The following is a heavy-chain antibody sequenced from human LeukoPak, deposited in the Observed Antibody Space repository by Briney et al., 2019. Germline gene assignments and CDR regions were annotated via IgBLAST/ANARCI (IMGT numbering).Heavy chain of an antibody. J-gene: IGHJ5*02. Sequence: GGSLRLSCAASGFTFDHYGMSWVRQAPGKGLEWVANIKQDGSEKYYVDSVKGRFTISRDNAKNSLYLQMNSLRAEDTAVYFCAKGDKMLTWRRTYNRFDPWGQGTLVTVSS. CDR2: IKQDGSEK. CDR1: GFTFDHYG. D-gene: IGHD3-16*01. CDR3: AKGDKMLTWRRTYNRFDP. V-gene: IGHV3-7*01.